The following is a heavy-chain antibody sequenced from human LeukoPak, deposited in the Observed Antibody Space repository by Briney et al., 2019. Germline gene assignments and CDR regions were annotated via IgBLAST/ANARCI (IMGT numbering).Heavy chain of an antibody. Sequence: SETLSLTCTVSGGSISSYYWSWIRQPAGKGLEWIGRIYSTGSTNYNPSLKSRVTISVDTSKNQFSLKLSSVTAADTAVYYCARGRGYCSSTCCYAVWFDPWGQGTLVTVSS. CDR3: ARGRGYCSSTCCYAVWFDP. D-gene: IGHD2-2*01. J-gene: IGHJ5*02. CDR1: GGSISSYY. V-gene: IGHV4-4*07. CDR2: IYSTGST.